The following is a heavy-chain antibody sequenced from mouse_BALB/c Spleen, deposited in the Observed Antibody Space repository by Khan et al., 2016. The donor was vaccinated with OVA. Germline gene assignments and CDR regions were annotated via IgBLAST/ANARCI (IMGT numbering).Heavy chain of an antibody. CDR2: IFPGHSDT. V-gene: IGHV1-5*01. Sequence: EVQLQQSGTVLARPGASVKMSCKASGYSFTSYLIHWVKQRPGQGLEWIGDIFPGHSDTTYNQKFKDKAKLTAGTSANTAYMELSSLTNEDSAVYYCRRGGYSSFAYWGQGTLVTVSA. CDR1: GYSFTSYL. D-gene: IGHD1-3*01. J-gene: IGHJ3*01. CDR3: RRGGYSSFAY.